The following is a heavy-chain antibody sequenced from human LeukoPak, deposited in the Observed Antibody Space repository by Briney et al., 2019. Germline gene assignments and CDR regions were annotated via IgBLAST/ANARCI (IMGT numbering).Heavy chain of an antibody. CDR3: AKARYSSSWTGGYFDY. CDR2: ISGSGGST. J-gene: IGHJ4*02. CDR1: GFTFSSYA. Sequence: GGSLRLSCAASGFTFSSYAMSWVRQVPGKGLEWVSAISGSGGSTYYADSVKGRFTISRDNSKNTLYLQMNSLRAEDTAVYYCAKARYSSSWTGGYFDYWGQGTLVTVSS. D-gene: IGHD6-13*01. V-gene: IGHV3-23*01.